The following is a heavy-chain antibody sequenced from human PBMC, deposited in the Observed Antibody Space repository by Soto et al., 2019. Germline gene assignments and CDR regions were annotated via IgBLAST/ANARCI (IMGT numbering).Heavy chain of an antibody. CDR2: IYWDDDK. Sequence: QITLKESGPPLVKPTQPLTLTCTFSGFSLSTSGVGVAWIRQPPGKALEWLALIYWDDDKRYRPSLESRLTITKDTSKNQVLLTMTNMDSVETATYYCAYLPCSGGSCYWFSFSGMDVWGQGTTVTVSS. CDR1: GFSLSTSGVG. D-gene: IGHD2-15*01. CDR3: AYLPCSGGSCYWFSFSGMDV. V-gene: IGHV2-5*02. J-gene: IGHJ6*02.